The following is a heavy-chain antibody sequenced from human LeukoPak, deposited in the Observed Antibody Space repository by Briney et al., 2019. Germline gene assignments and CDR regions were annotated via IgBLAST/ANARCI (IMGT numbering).Heavy chain of an antibody. CDR3: ARDCSSTSCSALDV. D-gene: IGHD2-2*01. CDR1: GYTFTGYY. CDR2: INPNSGGT. V-gene: IGHV1-2*02. Sequence: ASVKVSCKASGYTFTGYYMHWVRQAPGQGLEWMGWINPNSGGTNYAQKFQGRVTTTRDTSISTAYMELSRLRSDDTAVYYCARDCSSTSCSALDVWGQGTTVTVSS. J-gene: IGHJ6*02.